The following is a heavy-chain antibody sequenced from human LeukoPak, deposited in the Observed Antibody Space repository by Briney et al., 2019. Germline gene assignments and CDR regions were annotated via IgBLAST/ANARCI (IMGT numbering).Heavy chain of an antibody. J-gene: IGHJ4*02. CDR3: ARVGGYDSSWFDY. CDR2: INPNSGGT. Sequence: ASVKVSCTASGYTFTAYYMHWVRQAPGQGLEWMGWINPNSGGTNFAERFQGRVTMTRDTSISTAYIELSSLRSDDTAVYYCARVGGYDSSWFDYWGQGTLVTVSS. D-gene: IGHD6-13*01. V-gene: IGHV1-2*02. CDR1: GYTFTAYY.